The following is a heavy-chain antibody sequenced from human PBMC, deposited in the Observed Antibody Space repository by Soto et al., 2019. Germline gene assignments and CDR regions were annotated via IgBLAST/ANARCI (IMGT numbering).Heavy chain of an antibody. D-gene: IGHD2-21*02. V-gene: IGHV1-69*06. CDR2: IIPLFGTA. CDR1: GGTFSSNT. CDR3: ASKAACGGDCYAFDS. J-gene: IGHJ4*02. Sequence: QVQLVQSGAEVKKPGSSVKLSCKASGGTFSSNTINWVRQAAGQGLEWMGGIIPLFGTANYAEKFQGRVTITADKSTNTEYMELSSLRSEDTAVYYCASKAACGGDCYAFDSWGQGTLVTVSS.